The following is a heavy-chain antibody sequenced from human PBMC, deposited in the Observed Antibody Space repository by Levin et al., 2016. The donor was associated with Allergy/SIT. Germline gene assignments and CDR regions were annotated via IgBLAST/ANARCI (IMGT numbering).Heavy chain of an antibody. J-gene: IGHJ6*03. Sequence: VRQAPGQGLEWMGIINPSGGSTSYAQKFQGRVTMTRDTSTSTVYMELSSLRSEDTAVYYCARGYGGNSEAIHYYYYYYMDVWGKGDHGHRLL. V-gene: IGHV1-46*01. CDR2: INPSGGST. D-gene: IGHD4-23*01. CDR3: ARGYGGNSEAIHYYYYYYMDV.